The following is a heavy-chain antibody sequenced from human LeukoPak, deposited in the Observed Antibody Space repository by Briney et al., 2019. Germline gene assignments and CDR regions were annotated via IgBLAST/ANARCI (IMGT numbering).Heavy chain of an antibody. CDR3: ARGRGCSSTRCYSGFDY. CDR2: ISYDGSNN. CDR1: GFTFSNYA. J-gene: IGHJ4*02. V-gene: IGHV3-30-3*01. D-gene: IGHD2-2*01. Sequence: GGSLRLSCAASGFTFSNYAMHWVRQAPGKGLEWVAVISYDGSNNYYADSVRGRFTISRDNSKNTLYLQMNSLRTEDTAVYYCARGRGCSSTRCYSGFDYWGQGTLVTVSS.